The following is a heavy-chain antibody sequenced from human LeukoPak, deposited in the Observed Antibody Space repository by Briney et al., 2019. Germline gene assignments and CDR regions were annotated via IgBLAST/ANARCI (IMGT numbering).Heavy chain of an antibody. V-gene: IGHV3-48*01. Sequence: GGSLRLSCAASGFTFSGYSMNWVRQAPGKGLEWVSYISSGSSTIYYADSVRGRFTISRDNAKSSLYLQMNSLRAEDTAVYYCAKGVRLWFAFYFDYWGQGTLVTVSS. CDR1: GFTFSGYS. CDR2: ISSGSSTI. CDR3: AKGVRLWFAFYFDY. J-gene: IGHJ4*02. D-gene: IGHD3-10*01.